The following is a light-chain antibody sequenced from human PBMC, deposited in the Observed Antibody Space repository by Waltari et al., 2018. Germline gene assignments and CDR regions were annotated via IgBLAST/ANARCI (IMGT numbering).Light chain of an antibody. CDR1: QSISKY. Sequence: EIRLTQSPGPLSLSPGERATPSCRASQSISKYLAWYQQKPGQAPRLLIYDASIRATGIPDSFSGSGYGTDFSLTISRLEPEDYAVYYCQKYGSLPATFGRGTKVEIK. V-gene: IGKV3-20*01. CDR2: DAS. J-gene: IGKJ1*01. CDR3: QKYGSLPAT.